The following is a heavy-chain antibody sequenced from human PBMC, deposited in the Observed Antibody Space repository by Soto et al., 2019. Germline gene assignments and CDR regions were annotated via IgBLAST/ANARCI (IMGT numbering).Heavy chain of an antibody. CDR2: IYWDDDK. CDR3: AHSPQTPHGPDFDY. V-gene: IGHV2-5*02. Sequence: QITLKESGPTLVQPTQTLTLTCTFSGFSLSTSGVGVGWIRQPPGKALEWLALIYWDDDKRYSPSLKSRLTITKDPSKTQVVLTTTNMDPVDTATYYCAHSPQTPHGPDFDYWGQGTLVTASS. CDR1: GFSLSTSGVG. J-gene: IGHJ4*02.